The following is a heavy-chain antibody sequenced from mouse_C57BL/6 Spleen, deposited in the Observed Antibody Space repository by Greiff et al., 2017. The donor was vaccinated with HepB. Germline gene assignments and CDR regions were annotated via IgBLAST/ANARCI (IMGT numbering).Heavy chain of an antibody. Sequence: EVQRVESVAELVRPGASVKLSCTASGFNIKNTYMHWVKQRPEQGLEWLGRIDPANGNTKYAPKFQGKATITADTSSNTAYLQLSSLTSEDTAIYYCARSDYYGSSYEYFDVWGTGTTVTVSS. CDR1: GFNIKNTY. J-gene: IGHJ1*03. CDR3: ARSDYYGSSYEYFDV. CDR2: IDPANGNT. V-gene: IGHV14-3*01. D-gene: IGHD1-1*01.